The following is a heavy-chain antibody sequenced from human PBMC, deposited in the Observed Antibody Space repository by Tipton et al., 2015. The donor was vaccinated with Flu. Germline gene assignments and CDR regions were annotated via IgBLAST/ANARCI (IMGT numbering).Heavy chain of an antibody. Sequence: LRLSCTVSGGSISSSTYDWGWGWIRQPPGKGLEWIANIYNSGRTHYNPSLKSRVSISVDTSKNQFSLKVNSVTAADAAVYYCARVNRSWLVPWGQGTLVTVSS. V-gene: IGHV4-39*07. CDR1: GGSISSSTYD. D-gene: IGHD2/OR15-2a*01. CDR2: IYNSGRT. CDR3: ARVNRSWLVP. J-gene: IGHJ5*02.